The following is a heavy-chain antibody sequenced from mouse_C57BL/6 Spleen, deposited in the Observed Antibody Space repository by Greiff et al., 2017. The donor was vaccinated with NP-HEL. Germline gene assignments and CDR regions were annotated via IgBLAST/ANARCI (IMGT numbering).Heavy chain of an antibody. CDR1: GFTFSSYT. CDR2: ISGGGGNT. Sequence: EVMLVESGGGLVKPGGSLKLSCAASGFTFSSYTMSWVRQTPEKRLEWVATISGGGGNTYYPDSVKGRFTISRDNAKNTLYLQMSSLRSEDTALYYCARRGVVAYYFDDWGQGTTLTVSS. CDR3: ARRGVVAYYFDD. J-gene: IGHJ2*01. V-gene: IGHV5-9*01. D-gene: IGHD1-1*01.